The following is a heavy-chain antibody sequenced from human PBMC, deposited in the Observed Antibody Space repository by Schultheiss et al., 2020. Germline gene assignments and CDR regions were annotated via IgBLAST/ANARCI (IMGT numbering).Heavy chain of an antibody. D-gene: IGHD2-8*01. V-gene: IGHV4-61*01. CDR1: GGSVSTANDY. CDR2: IYYTGST. Sequence: SETLSLTCTVSGGSVSTANDYWSWIRQPPGKGLEFIGFIYYTGSTNYNPSLKSRVTISLDTSKDHFSLRLSSVTAADTAVYYCARAPATANDYRYYMDVWGKGTTVTVSS. J-gene: IGHJ6*03. CDR3: ARAPATANDYRYYMDV.